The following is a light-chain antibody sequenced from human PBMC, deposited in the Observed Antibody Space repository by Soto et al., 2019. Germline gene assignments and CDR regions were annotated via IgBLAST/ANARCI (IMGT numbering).Light chain of an antibody. CDR3: QQLRMYPST. CDR1: QDIAIY. V-gene: IGKV1-9*01. J-gene: IGKJ4*01. Sequence: IQLTQSSSSLSASVGDRVTITHRASQDIAIYLAWYPQKXGEAPKXXIYAASTLYGGVPSRFSGSGAGTDCARTITSLQAEDVATYDCQQLRMYPSTFGGGTKVDI. CDR2: AAS.